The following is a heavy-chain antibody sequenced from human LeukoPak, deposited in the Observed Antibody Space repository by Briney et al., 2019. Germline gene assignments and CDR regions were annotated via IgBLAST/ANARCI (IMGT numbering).Heavy chain of an antibody. J-gene: IGHJ4*02. CDR3: ARVVRDYDSSGYYFDAFDY. CDR1: GSPFTSYD. Sequence: SVKVSCKASGSPFTSYDINWVRRATGQGLGWMGWMNPNSGNTGYAQKFQGRVTMTRNTSISTAYMELSSLRSEDTAVYYCARVVRDYDSSGYYFDAFDYWGQGTLVTVSS. CDR2: MNPNSGNT. D-gene: IGHD3-22*01. V-gene: IGHV1-8*01.